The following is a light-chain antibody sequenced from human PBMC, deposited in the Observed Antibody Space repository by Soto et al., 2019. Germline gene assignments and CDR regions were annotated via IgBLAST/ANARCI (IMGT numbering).Light chain of an antibody. J-gene: IGLJ1*01. CDR2: EVN. Sequence: QSALTQPPSAAGSPGQSVAISCTGTSRDVGGYNYVSWYQQHPGKAPKLMIYEVNKRPSGVPDRFSGSKSGNTASLTVYALQAEDEADYYCSSYAGSSNVFGTGTKVTVL. CDR1: SRDVGGYNY. CDR3: SSYAGSSNV. V-gene: IGLV2-8*01.